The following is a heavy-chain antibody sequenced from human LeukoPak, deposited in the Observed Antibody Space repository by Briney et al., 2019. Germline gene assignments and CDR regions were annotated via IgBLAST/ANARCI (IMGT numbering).Heavy chain of an antibody. V-gene: IGHV4-4*07. CDR2: IYTSGST. CDR3: AREWVARISYYYYYMDV. J-gene: IGHJ6*03. Sequence: PSETLSLTYTVSGGPISSYYWSWIRQPAGKGLEWIGHIYTSGSTNYNPSLKSRVTMSVDTSKNQFSLKLSSVTAADTAVYYCAREWVARISYYYYYMDVWGKGTTVTVSS. CDR1: GGPISSYY.